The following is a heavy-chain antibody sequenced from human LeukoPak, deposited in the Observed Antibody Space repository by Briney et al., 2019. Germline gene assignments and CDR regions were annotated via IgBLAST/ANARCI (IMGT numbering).Heavy chain of an antibody. V-gene: IGHV4-30-2*01. D-gene: IGHD3-22*01. CDR3: ARVGLDSSGYPFDY. Sequence: SETLSLTCAVSGGSISSGGYSWSWIRQPPGKGLEWIGYIYHSGSTYYNPSLKSRVTISVDTSKNQFSLKLSSVTAADTAVYYCARVGLDSSGYPFDYWGQGTLVTVSS. CDR1: GGSISSGGYS. J-gene: IGHJ4*02. CDR2: IYHSGST.